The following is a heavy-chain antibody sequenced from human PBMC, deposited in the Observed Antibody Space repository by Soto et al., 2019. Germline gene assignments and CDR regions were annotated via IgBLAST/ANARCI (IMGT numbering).Heavy chain of an antibody. CDR2: INPSGGST. CDR3: VRDQYYYDSSGYYYGLDY. Sequence: QVQLVQSGAEVKKPGASVKVSCKASGYTFTSYYMHWVRQAPGQGLEWMGIINPSGGSTSYAQKFQGRVTMTRDTFTSTVYMELSSLRSEDTAVYYSVRDQYYYDSSGYYYGLDYWGQGTLVTVSS. J-gene: IGHJ4*02. D-gene: IGHD3-22*01. CDR1: GYTFTSYY. V-gene: IGHV1-46*01.